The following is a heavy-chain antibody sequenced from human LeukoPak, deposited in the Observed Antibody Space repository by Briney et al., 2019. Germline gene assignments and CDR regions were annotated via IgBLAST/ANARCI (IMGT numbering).Heavy chain of an antibody. D-gene: IGHD3-10*01. J-gene: IGHJ5*02. CDR1: GGSISSGDYY. V-gene: IGHV4-30-4*08. CDR2: IYYSGST. CDR3: ARDGRYGSGSYNWFDP. Sequence: SETLSLTCTVSGGSISSGDYYWSWIRQPRGKGLQWFGYIYYSGSTYYNPSLKSRVTISVDTSKNQFSLKLSSVTAADTAVYYCARDGRYGSGSYNWFDPWGQGTLVTVSS.